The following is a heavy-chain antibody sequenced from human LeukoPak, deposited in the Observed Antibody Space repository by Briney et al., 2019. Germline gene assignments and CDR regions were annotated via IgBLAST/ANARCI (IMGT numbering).Heavy chain of an antibody. V-gene: IGHV3-23*01. CDR2: ISGSGGST. J-gene: IGHJ4*02. Sequence: GGSLRLSCAASGFTFSTYAMTWVRQPPGKGLEWVSAISGSGGSTYYADSVEGRFTISRNNSKNTLFLHLNSLRADDTAVYYCAKDRFDSLPGADVDYWGQGTLVTVSS. CDR3: AKDRFDSLPGADVDY. CDR1: GFTFSTYA. D-gene: IGHD3-22*01.